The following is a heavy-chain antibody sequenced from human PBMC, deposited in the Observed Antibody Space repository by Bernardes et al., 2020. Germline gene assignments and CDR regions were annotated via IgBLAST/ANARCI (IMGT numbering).Heavy chain of an antibody. J-gene: IGHJ5*02. D-gene: IGHD6-19*01. V-gene: IGHV1-8*01. CDR3: ARGRGIAVAGHNWFDP. Sequence: ASMKVSCKASGYTFTSYDINWVRQATGQGLEWMGWMNPNSGNTGYAQKFQGRVTMTRNTSISTAYMELSSLRSEDTAVYYCARGRGIAVAGHNWFDPWGQGTLVTVSS. CDR2: MNPNSGNT. CDR1: GYTFTSYD.